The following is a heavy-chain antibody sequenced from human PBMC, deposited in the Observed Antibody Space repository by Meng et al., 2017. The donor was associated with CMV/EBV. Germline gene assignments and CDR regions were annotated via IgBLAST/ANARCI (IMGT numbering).Heavy chain of an antibody. J-gene: IGHJ4*02. D-gene: IGHD3-22*01. V-gene: IGHV3-30-3*01. Sequence: GGSLRLSCAASGFTFSSYAMHWVRQAPGKGLEWVAVISYDGSNKYYADSVKGRFTISRDNSKNTLYLQMNSLRAEDTAVYYCARGGYYYDSSGSDYWGQGTLVTV. CDR1: GFTFSSYA. CDR3: ARGGYYYDSSGSDY. CDR2: ISYDGSNK.